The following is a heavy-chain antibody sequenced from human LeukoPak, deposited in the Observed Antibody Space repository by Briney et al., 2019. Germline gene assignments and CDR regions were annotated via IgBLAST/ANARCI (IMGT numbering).Heavy chain of an antibody. D-gene: IGHD6-19*01. V-gene: IGHV3-30*03. CDR2: ISYDGNKK. CDR1: GFTFSSHG. CDR3: ARDRDYYNSGGTMIDY. Sequence: PGGSLTLSCAASGFTFSSHGMHWVRQAPGKGLEWVAVISYDGNKKYYADSVKGRFDISRDNSKNILYMQMNSLRTEDTAVYYCARDRDYYNSGGTMIDYWGQGTLVTVSS. J-gene: IGHJ4*02.